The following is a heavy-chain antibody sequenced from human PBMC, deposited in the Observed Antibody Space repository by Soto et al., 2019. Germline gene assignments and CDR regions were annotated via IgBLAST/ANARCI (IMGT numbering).Heavy chain of an antibody. V-gene: IGHV5-10-1*01. CDR3: AIHRHVRVYPDAFDI. CDR2: IDTSDSYT. CDR1: GYSFTSHW. D-gene: IGHD3-16*01. J-gene: IGHJ3*02. Sequence: GESLKISCKGSGYSFTSHWISWVRQMPGKGLEGMGRIDTSDSYTNYSTSFQGHVTISADKSISPAYLELSSLTASDTASYYCAIHRHVRVYPDAFDIWGQGPLVTVSS.